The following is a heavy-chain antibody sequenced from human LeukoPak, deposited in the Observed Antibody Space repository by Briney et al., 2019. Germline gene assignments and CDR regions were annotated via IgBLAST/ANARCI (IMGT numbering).Heavy chain of an antibody. V-gene: IGHV3-23*01. Sequence: PGGSLRLSCAASGFTFSSYAMSWVRQAPGKGLEWVSAISGSGGSTYYADSVKGRFTISRDNSKNTLYLQMNSLRAEDTAVYYCAKLGPTSYYDFWSGYYAVGYFQHWGQGTLVTVSS. J-gene: IGHJ1*01. CDR2: ISGSGGST. CDR3: AKLGPTSYYDFWSGYYAVGYFQH. D-gene: IGHD3-3*01. CDR1: GFTFSSYA.